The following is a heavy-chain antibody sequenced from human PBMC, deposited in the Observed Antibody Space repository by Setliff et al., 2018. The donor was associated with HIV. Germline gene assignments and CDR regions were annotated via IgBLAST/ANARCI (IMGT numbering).Heavy chain of an antibody. CDR2: TGNKASSDTT. CDR1: GFTFRDHY. CDR3: TSSKWGSGFDY. D-gene: IGHD1-26*01. Sequence: PGGSLRLSCAASGFTFRDHYMDWVRQAPGKGLEWVGRTGNKASSDTTQYAASVKGSFTISRDDSKNSVFLQMNSMKTEDTAMYYCTSSKWGSGFDYWGQGTLVTVSS. J-gene: IGHJ4*02. V-gene: IGHV3-72*01.